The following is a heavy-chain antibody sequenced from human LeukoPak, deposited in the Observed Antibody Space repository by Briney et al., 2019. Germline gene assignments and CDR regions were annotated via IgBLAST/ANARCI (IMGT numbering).Heavy chain of an antibody. CDR2: ISWKSDSI. V-gene: IGHV3-9*01. J-gene: IGHJ3*02. Sequence: GGSLRLSCTASGFIFDDYAMHWVRQAPGKGLEWVSGISWKSDSITYADSVKGRFTISRDTSKNTLYLQMNSLRAEDTAVYYCARDPQINAFDIWGQGTMVTVSS. CDR3: ARDPQINAFDI. CDR1: GFIFDDYA.